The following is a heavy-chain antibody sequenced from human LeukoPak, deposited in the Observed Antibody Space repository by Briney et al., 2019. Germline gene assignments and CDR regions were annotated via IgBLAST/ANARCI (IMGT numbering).Heavy chain of an antibody. CDR1: GFTFSTYS. CDR3: ASTPGYSYGNDAFDM. CDR2: ISSSSSTI. D-gene: IGHD5-18*01. Sequence: GGSLRLSCAASGFTFSTYSMNWVRQAPGKGLEWVSYISSSSSTIYYANSVKGRFTVSRDNAKSSLYLQMNSLKTEDTAVYYCASTPGYSYGNDAFDMWGQGTMVTVSS. V-gene: IGHV3-48*01. J-gene: IGHJ3*02.